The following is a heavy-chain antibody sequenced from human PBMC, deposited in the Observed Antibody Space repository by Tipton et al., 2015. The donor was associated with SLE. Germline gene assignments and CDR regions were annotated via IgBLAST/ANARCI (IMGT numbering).Heavy chain of an antibody. D-gene: IGHD2-21*02. CDR1: DDSISGYY. CDR2: IGHSGST. J-gene: IGHJ4*02. V-gene: IGHV4-59*12. CDR3: ARDKNGDCYDY. Sequence: TLSLTCTVSDDSISGYYWSWIRQPPGKGLEWIGYIGHSGSTNYNPSLNSRVTMSIDTSKNQFSLKLTSVTAADTAVYYCARDKNGDCYDYWGQGTLVTVSS.